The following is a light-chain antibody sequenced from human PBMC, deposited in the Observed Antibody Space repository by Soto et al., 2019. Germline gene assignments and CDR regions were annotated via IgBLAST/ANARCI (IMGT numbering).Light chain of an antibody. CDR3: QQYNSYSPLT. J-gene: IGKJ4*01. Sequence: DIQMTQSPSSLSASIGDRVTITCRASQYISSWLAWYQQKPGKAPKLLMFDTFSLESGVPSRFSGSRSGTEFTLTISSLQPDDYATYYYQQYNSYSPLTFGGGTKVEIK. CDR1: QYISSW. V-gene: IGKV1-5*01. CDR2: DTF.